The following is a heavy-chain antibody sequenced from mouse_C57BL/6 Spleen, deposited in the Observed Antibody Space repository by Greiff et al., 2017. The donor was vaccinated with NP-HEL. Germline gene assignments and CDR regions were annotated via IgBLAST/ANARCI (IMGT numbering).Heavy chain of an antibody. CDR2: IYPGSGST. Sequence: QVQLQQPGAELVKPGASVKMSCKASGYTFTSYWITWVKQRPGQGLEWIGDIYPGSGSTNYNEKLKSKATLTVDKSSSTAYMQLSSLTSEDSAVYYCARGAVTGEAGFAYWGQGTLVTVSA. CDR3: ARGAVTGEAGFAY. J-gene: IGHJ3*01. CDR1: GYTFTSYW. D-gene: IGHD2-2*01. V-gene: IGHV1-55*01.